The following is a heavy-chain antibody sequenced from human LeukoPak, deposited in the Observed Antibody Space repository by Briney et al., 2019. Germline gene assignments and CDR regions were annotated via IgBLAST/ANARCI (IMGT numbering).Heavy chain of an antibody. D-gene: IGHD5-12*01. J-gene: IGHJ6*03. CDR1: GVFNGYC. Sequence: GVFNGYCLDWGGRRLIKGQEWIGEINHSGSTNYNPSLKSRVTISVDTSKNQYSLKLSSVTAADTAVYYCASNSGYDYDYYYYMDVWGKGTTVTVSS. V-gene: IGHV4-34*01. CDR3: ASNSGYDYDYYYYMDV. CDR2: INHSGST.